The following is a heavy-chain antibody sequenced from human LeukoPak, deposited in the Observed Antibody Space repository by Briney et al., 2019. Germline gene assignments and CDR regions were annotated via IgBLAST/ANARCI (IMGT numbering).Heavy chain of an antibody. Sequence: ASVKVSCKVSGYTLTELSMHWVRQAPGKGLEWMGGFDPEDGETIYAQKFQGRVTMTEDTSTDTAYMELSSLRSEDTAVYYCATDPFITIFGVVIPTWGQGTLVTVSS. CDR2: FDPEDGET. V-gene: IGHV1-24*01. J-gene: IGHJ5*02. CDR3: ATDPFITIFGVVIPT. D-gene: IGHD3-3*01. CDR1: GYTLTELS.